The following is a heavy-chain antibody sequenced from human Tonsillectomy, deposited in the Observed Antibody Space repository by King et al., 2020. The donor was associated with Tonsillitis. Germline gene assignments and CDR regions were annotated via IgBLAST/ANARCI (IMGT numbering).Heavy chain of an antibody. Sequence: VQLVESGGGLVQPGGSLRLSCAASGFTFGSYSMNWVGQAPGKGRGWVSYIISSISTIYYADSVKGRFTISRDNAKNSLYLRMNSLRAEDTAVYYCATPPAYYYGSGSWGWGQGTLVTVSS. CDR3: ATPPAYYYGSGSWG. D-gene: IGHD3-10*01. J-gene: IGHJ4*02. V-gene: IGHV3-48*01. CDR2: IISSISTI. CDR1: GFTFGSYS.